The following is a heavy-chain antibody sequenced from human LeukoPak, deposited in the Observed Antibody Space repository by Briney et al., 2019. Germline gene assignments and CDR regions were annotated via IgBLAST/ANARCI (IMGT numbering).Heavy chain of an antibody. CDR2: INPSGGST. J-gene: IGHJ6*03. Sequence: ASVKVSCKASGYTFTGYYMHWVRQAPGQGLEWMGIINPSGGSTGYAQKFQGRVTMTRDMSTSTVYMELSSLRSEDTAVYYCARDLAEYSSSYYYYYMDVWGKGTTVTVSS. CDR3: ARDLAEYSSSYYYYYMDV. V-gene: IGHV1-46*01. CDR1: GYTFTGYY. D-gene: IGHD6-6*01.